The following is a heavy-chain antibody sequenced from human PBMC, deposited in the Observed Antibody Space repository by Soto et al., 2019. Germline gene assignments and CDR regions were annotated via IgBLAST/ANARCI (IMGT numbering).Heavy chain of an antibody. D-gene: IGHD3-10*01. Sequence: EVQLVESGGGLVQPGGSLRLSCAASGFTFSSYWMSWVRQAPGKGLEWVANIQQDGKEKYNVDFVKCRFTISRDNAENSLYLQMNSLRVEDTAVYYCARAYGSGSLSGYWGQGTLVTVSS. J-gene: IGHJ4*02. CDR2: IQQDGKEK. V-gene: IGHV3-7*01. CDR3: ARAYGSGSLSGY. CDR1: GFTFSSYW.